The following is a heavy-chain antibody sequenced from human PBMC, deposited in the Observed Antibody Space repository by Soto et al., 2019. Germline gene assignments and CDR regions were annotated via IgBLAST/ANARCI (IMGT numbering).Heavy chain of an antibody. V-gene: IGHV3-23*01. CDR1: GLTFGSYA. Sequence: EVQLLESGGGLVQPGGSLRLSCAASGLTFGSYAISWVHQAPGKGLEWVSAISGSGGTTYYADSVRDRFTISSDNSENTLYLQMSSLRADDTAVYYCAKDSPTHVGGWEFPFAYWGQGALVTVSS. J-gene: IGHJ4*02. CDR3: AKDSPTHVGGWEFPFAY. CDR2: ISGSGGTT. D-gene: IGHD1-26*01.